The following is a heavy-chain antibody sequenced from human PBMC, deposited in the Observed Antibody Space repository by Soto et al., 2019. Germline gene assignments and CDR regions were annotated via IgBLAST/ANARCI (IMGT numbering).Heavy chain of an antibody. CDR3: ARGYDY. CDR2: ISSNGGST. V-gene: IGHV3-64*01. Sequence: EVQLVESGGGLVQPGGSLRLSCAASGFTFSSYAMHWVRQAPGKGLEYVSAISSNGGSTYYANSVKGRFTISRDNSKDTLYLQMGSLRAKDMAVYYCARGYDYWGQGTLVTVSS. J-gene: IGHJ4*02. D-gene: IGHD1-26*01. CDR1: GFTFSSYA.